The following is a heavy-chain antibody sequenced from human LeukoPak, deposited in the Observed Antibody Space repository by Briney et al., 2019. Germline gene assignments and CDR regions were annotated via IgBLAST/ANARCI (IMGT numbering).Heavy chain of an antibody. CDR1: GFTFSSYA. D-gene: IGHD3-10*01. CDR2: IRGSGGHT. CDR3: AKPRRTMVRGVTAYYFDY. J-gene: IGHJ4*02. V-gene: IGHV3-23*01. Sequence: GGSLRLSCAASGFTFSSYAMSWVRQAPGKGLEWVSAIRGSGGHTYYADSVKGRFTISRDNSKNTLYLKMNSLRAEDTAVYYCAKPRRTMVRGVTAYYFDYWGQGTLVTVSS.